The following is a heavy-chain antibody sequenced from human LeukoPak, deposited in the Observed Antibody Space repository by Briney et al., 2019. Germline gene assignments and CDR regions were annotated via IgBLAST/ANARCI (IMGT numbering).Heavy chain of an antibody. CDR3: ARGLNGDYEPYYYYMDV. Sequence: PSETLSLTCSVSRGSIDSTNYYWAWIRQPPGKGLEWIGSIYHSGSTYYNPSLKSRVTISVDTSKNQFSLKLSSVTAADTAVYYCARGLNGDYEPYYYYMDVWGKGTTVTVSS. D-gene: IGHD4-17*01. V-gene: IGHV4-39*07. J-gene: IGHJ6*03. CDR2: IYHSGST. CDR1: RGSIDSTNYY.